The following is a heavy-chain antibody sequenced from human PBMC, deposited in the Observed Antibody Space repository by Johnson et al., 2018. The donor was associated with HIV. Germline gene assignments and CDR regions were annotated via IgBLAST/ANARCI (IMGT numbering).Heavy chain of an antibody. CDR3: ARGKWLDDFDI. D-gene: IGHD6-19*01. CDR2: IKQDGSEK. J-gene: IGHJ3*02. CDR1: GFTFSSYW. V-gene: IGHV3-7*03. Sequence: VQLVESGGGLVQPGGSLRLSCAASGFTFSSYWMSWVRQAPGKGLEWVANIKQDGSEKYYVDSVKGRFTISRDNAKNSLYLQMNNLRAEDTAVYYCARGKWLDDFDIWGQGTMVTVSS.